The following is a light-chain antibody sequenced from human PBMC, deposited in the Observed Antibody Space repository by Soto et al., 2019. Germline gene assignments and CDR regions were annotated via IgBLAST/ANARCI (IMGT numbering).Light chain of an antibody. CDR3: QQYSKWPPWT. J-gene: IGKJ1*01. CDR2: RAS. Sequence: EIVMTQSPATLAGSPGETVTLSCRASQSLSDNLAWYQQKPGQAPRRLIFRASTRATGVPARFSGRGSGTECTLTISGLQSEDGAVYYCQQYSKWPPWTFGPGTKVELK. CDR1: QSLSDN. V-gene: IGKV3-15*01.